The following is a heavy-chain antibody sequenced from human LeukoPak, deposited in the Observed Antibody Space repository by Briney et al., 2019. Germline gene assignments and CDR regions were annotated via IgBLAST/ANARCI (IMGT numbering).Heavy chain of an antibody. Sequence: ASVKVSCKASGYTFTGQYLHWVRQAPGQGLEWMGWTTPNSGGTNYAQKFQGRVTMTRDTSISTAYMELSRLRSDDTAIYYCATGSGTYSPDYWGQGTLVTVSS. J-gene: IGHJ4*02. V-gene: IGHV1-2*02. CDR1: GYTFTGQY. CDR2: TTPNSGGT. D-gene: IGHD3-10*01. CDR3: ATGSGTYSPDY.